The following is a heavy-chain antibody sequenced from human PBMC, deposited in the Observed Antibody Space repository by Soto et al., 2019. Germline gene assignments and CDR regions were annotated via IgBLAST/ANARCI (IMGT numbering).Heavy chain of an antibody. V-gene: IGHV3-23*01. J-gene: IGHJ4*02. CDR2: ISGSAGSSGP. Sequence: EVQLLASGGGLVQPGGSLRLSCVASGFTFSTYTMSWVRQAPGKGLEWVSVISGSAGSSGPSYADSVQGRFSISRDNARNTLYLQMNSLRGEDTAMYYCAKARCSTANCYVPEYWGQGTRVTVSS. D-gene: IGHD2-2*01. CDR1: GFTFSTYT. CDR3: AKARCSTANCYVPEY.